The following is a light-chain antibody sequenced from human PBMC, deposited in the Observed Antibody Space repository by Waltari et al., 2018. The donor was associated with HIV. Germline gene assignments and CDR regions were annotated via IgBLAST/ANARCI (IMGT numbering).Light chain of an antibody. CDR3: GTRDNDLGPVI. J-gene: IGLJ2*01. Sequence: SMLTQPPSESAAPGQTVTISCAGHSSNIGANDVSWYQQLPGAAPRLIIYESTKRPSVISDRFSASKSDTTATLDIAGVQPGDEAMYFCGTRDNDLGPVIFSGGTWVTVL. CDR1: SSNIGAND. CDR2: EST. V-gene: IGLV1-51*02.